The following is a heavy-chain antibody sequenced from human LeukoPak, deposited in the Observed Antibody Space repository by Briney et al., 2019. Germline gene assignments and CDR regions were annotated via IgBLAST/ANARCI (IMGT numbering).Heavy chain of an antibody. CDR3: AREVDDYCSGLYCYARLFDF. V-gene: IGHV4-59*02. CDR1: GGSVRGYY. CDR2: IDNSGST. D-gene: IGHD2-15*01. J-gene: IGHJ4*02. Sequence: SETLSLTCTVSGGSVRGYYWSWIRQSPGKRLEWIGYIDNSGSTNYNPSLQSRVTISADKSKKQFSLKLRSVTAADTAVYYCAREVDDYCSGLYCYARLFDFWGQGTLVTVSS.